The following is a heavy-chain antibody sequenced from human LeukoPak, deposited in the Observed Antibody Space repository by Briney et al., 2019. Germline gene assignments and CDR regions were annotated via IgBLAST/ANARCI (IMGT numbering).Heavy chain of an antibody. CDR1: GFTFGGYS. CDR3: ATAFGGYYYYMDV. CDR2: ISSSSSYI. V-gene: IGHV3-21*01. J-gene: IGHJ6*03. D-gene: IGHD4-23*01. Sequence: GGSLRLSCAASGFTFGGYSMNWVRLAPGKGQEWVSSISSSSSYIYYADSVKGRFTISRDNAKNSLYLLMNSLRAEDTAVYYCATAFGGYYYYMDVWGKGTTVTVSS.